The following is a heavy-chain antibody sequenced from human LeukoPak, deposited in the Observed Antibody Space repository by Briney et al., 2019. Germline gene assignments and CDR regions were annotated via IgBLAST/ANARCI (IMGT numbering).Heavy chain of an antibody. V-gene: IGHV3-23*01. CDR1: GFTFNTYA. D-gene: IGHD2-21*02. J-gene: IGHJ4*02. CDR3: AKEKTMHIVVVTADY. CDR2: ISGSGGST. Sequence: GGSLRLSCAASGFTFNTYAMSWVRQAPGKGLEWVSSISGSGGSTNYADSVKGRFTISRDNSKNTLYLQMNSLRAEDTAVYYCAKEKTMHIVVVTADYWGQGTLVTVSS.